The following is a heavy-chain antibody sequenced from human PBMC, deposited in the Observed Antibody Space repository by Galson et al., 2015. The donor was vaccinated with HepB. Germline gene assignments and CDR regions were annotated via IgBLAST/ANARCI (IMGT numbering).Heavy chain of an antibody. Sequence: SLRLSCAASGFTFSSYAMHWVRQAPGKGLEWVAVISYDGSNKCYADSVKGRFTISRDNSKNTLYVQLSSLRAEDTAVYYCARAQYPPGRYDSSGSDFDYWGQGTLVTASS. J-gene: IGHJ4*02. CDR3: ARAQYPPGRYDSSGSDFDY. D-gene: IGHD3-22*01. V-gene: IGHV3-30*04. CDR1: GFTFSSYA. CDR2: ISYDGSNK.